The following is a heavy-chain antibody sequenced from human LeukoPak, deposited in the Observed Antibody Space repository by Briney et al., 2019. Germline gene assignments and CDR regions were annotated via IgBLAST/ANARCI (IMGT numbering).Heavy chain of an antibody. V-gene: IGHV3-21*01. D-gene: IGHD3-10*01. CDR3: ARPYGSGNYYYYGMDV. CDR1: GFTFSSYS. Sequence: GSLRLSCAASGFTFSSYSMNWVRQAPGKGLEWVSSISSSSSYIYYADSVKGRFTISRDNAKNSLYLQMNSLRAEDTAVYYCARPYGSGNYYYYGMDVWGQGTSVTVSS. J-gene: IGHJ6*02. CDR2: ISSSSSYI.